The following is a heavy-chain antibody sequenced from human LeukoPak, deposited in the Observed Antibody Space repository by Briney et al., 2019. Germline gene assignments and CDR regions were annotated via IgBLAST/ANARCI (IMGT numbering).Heavy chain of an antibody. Sequence: ASVKVSCKTSGYTFTDHHMHWVRQAPGQGLEWMGRADPKSGGTIYAQNFQGRVAMTSDTSTSTASMEVSSLKSDDTAVYYCATETWYFASWGQGTLVTVSS. CDR3: ATETWYFAS. V-gene: IGHV1-2*02. CDR2: ADPKSGGT. D-gene: IGHD1-14*01. CDR1: GYTFTDHH. J-gene: IGHJ4*02.